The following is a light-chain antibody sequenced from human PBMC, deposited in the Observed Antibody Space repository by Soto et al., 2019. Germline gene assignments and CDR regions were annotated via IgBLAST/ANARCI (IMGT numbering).Light chain of an antibody. CDR2: DAS. J-gene: IGKJ4*01. CDR3: QQFCSYPLT. Sequence: EFVLTHSPGTLSLYPWEIATLSCRASQTVRNNYLAWYQQKPGQAPRLLIYDASSRATGIPDRFSGGGSGTDFTLTISRLEPEDFAVYYCQQFCSYPLTLGGGTKVDIK. V-gene: IGKV3-20*01. CDR1: QTVRNNY.